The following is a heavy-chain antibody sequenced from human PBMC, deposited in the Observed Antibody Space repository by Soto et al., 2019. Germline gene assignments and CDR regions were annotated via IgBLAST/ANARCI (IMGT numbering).Heavy chain of an antibody. D-gene: IGHD3-22*01. Sequence: GGSLRLSCAASGFTLSSYWMHWVRQAPGKGLVWVSRINSDGSSTSYADSVKGRFTISRDNAKNTLYLQMKSLRAEDTAVYYCARDPGTGYYDSSGYYYDWGQGTLVTVSS. CDR2: INSDGSST. V-gene: IGHV3-74*01. CDR3: ARDPGTGYYDSSGYYYD. J-gene: IGHJ1*01. CDR1: GFTLSSYW.